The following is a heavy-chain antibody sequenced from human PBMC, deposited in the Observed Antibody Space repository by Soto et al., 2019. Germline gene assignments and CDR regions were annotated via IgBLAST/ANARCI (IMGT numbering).Heavy chain of an antibody. CDR3: ARGVRVSAYLDYYMDV. Sequence: QVQLVQSGAEVKKPGASLKVSCKASGYTFSNFGVSWVRQAPGQGLEWIGWINPDNGDTNYGQKFQGRATMTTDTFTKTGYMEVRGLTSDDTAGYYCARGVRVSAYLDYYMDVWGEGTTVTVSS. V-gene: IGHV1-18*01. CDR1: GYTFSNFG. CDR2: INPDNGDT. J-gene: IGHJ6*03. D-gene: IGHD3-10*02.